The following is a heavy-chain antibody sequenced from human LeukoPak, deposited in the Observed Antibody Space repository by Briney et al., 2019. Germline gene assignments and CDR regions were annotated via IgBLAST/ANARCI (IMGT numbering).Heavy chain of an antibody. CDR3: AIHRPGTSLAVAGTGDY. D-gene: IGHD6-19*01. V-gene: IGHV3-23*01. CDR2: ITGGGRGT. J-gene: IGHJ4*02. Sequence: GGSLRLSCAASGFTFSNYAMSWVRQAPGKGLEWVSTITGGGRGTYYVDSVKGRFTISRDNSKNTLCLQMNSLRAEDTAVYFCAIHRPGTSLAVAGTGDYWGQGTLVTVSS. CDR1: GFTFSNYA.